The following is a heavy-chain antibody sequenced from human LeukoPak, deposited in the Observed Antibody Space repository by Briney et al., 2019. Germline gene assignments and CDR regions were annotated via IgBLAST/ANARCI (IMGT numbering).Heavy chain of an antibody. CDR3: ARAPTTHYYYYMDV. Sequence: SETLSLTCTVSGGSISSYYWSWIRQPPGKGLEWTGYIYYSGSTNYNPSLKSRVTISVDTSKNQFSLKLSSVTAADTAVYCCARAPTTHYYYYMDVRGKGTTVTVSS. CDR2: IYYSGST. V-gene: IGHV4-59*01. J-gene: IGHJ6*03. CDR1: GGSISSYY. D-gene: IGHD1-26*01.